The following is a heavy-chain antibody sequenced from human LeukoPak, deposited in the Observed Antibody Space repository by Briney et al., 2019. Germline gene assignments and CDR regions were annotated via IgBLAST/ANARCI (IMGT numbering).Heavy chain of an antibody. V-gene: IGHV4-30-4*08. CDR2: IYYSGST. D-gene: IGHD3-22*01. CDR1: GGSISSGDYY. Sequence: SETLSLTCTVSGGSISSGDYYWSWIRQPPGKGLEWIGYIYYSGSTYYNPSLKSRVTISVDTSKNQFSLKLSSVTAADTAVYYCARAANTYYYDSRGYYVDYWGQGTLVTVSS. CDR3: ARAANTYYYDSRGYYVDY. J-gene: IGHJ4*02.